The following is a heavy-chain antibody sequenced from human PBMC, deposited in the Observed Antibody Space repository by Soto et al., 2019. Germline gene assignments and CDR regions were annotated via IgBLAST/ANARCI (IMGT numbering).Heavy chain of an antibody. CDR3: ARGAGYSSGWYDY. J-gene: IGHJ4*02. V-gene: IGHV3-53*04. CDR1: GFTVSSNF. Sequence: EVQLVESGGGLVQPGGSLRLSCAASGFTVSSNFMSWVRQAPGKGLEWVSVIYSGGTTYYADSVKGRFTISRHNSKNTVYLQMNSLRAEDTAVYYCARGAGYSSGWYDYWGQGTLVTVSS. CDR2: IYSGGTT. D-gene: IGHD6-19*01.